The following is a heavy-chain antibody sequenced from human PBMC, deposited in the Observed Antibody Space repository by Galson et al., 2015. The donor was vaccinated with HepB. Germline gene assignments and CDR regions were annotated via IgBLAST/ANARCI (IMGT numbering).Heavy chain of an antibody. CDR3: ARDASWGAHFDY. V-gene: IGHV1-3*01. CDR1: GYTFTSYA. D-gene: IGHD7-27*01. J-gene: IGHJ4*02. Sequence: SVKVSCKASGYTFTSYAMHWVRQAPGQRLEWMGWINAGNGNTKYSQKFQGRVTITRDTSASTAYMELSSLRSEDTAVYYCARDASWGAHFDYWGQGTLVTVSS. CDR2: INAGNGNT.